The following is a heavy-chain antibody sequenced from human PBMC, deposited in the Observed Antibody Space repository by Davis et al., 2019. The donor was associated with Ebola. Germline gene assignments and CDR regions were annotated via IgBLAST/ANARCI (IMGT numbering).Heavy chain of an antibody. J-gene: IGHJ6*02. Sequence: GESLKISCAASGFTFSSYWMHWVRQAPGKGLVWVSRINSDGSSTSYADSVKGRFTISRDNAKNTLYLQMNSLRAEDTAVYYCARAAPGGYYYYGMDVWGQGTTVTVSS. CDR1: GFTFSSYW. D-gene: IGHD1-14*01. CDR2: INSDGSST. CDR3: ARAAPGGYYYYGMDV. V-gene: IGHV3-74*01.